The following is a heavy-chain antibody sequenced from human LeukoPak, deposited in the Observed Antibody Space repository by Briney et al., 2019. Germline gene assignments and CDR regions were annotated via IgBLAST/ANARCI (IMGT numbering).Heavy chain of an antibody. CDR3: VTNSGQWLGPFDY. CDR1: GFTFSSYG. J-gene: IGHJ4*02. Sequence: GRSLRLSCAASGFTFSSYGMHWVRQAPGKGLEWVAVIWYDGSNKYYADSVKGRFTISRDNSKNTLYLHMNSLRAEDTAVYYCVTNSGQWLGPFDYWGQGTLVTVSS. D-gene: IGHD6-19*01. V-gene: IGHV3-33*01. CDR2: IWYDGSNK.